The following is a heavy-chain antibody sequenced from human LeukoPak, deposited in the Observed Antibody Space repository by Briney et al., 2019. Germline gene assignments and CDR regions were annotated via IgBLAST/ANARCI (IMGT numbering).Heavy chain of an antibody. CDR2: MSSSSSYT. Sequence: PGGSLRLSCAASGFTFSSYSMNWVRQAPGKGLEWVSYMSSSSSYTYYADSVKGRFTISRDNAKNSLYLQMNSLRAEDTAVYYCAREEVTTGPFDYWGQGTLVTVSS. CDR1: GFTFSSYS. CDR3: AREEVTTGPFDY. D-gene: IGHD1/OR15-1a*01. J-gene: IGHJ4*02. V-gene: IGHV3-21*01.